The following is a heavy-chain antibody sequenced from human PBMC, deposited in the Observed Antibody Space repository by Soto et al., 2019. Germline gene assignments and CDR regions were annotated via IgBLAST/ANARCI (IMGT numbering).Heavy chain of an antibody. Sequence: ASVKVSCKASGYTFTSYGISWVRQAPGQGLEWMGWISAYNGNTNYAQKLQGRVTMTTDTSTSTAYMELRSLGSDDTAVYYCARVEMYYDFWSGYYVGGGSSNWFDPWGQGTLVTVSS. CDR2: ISAYNGNT. CDR3: ARVEMYYDFWSGYYVGGGSSNWFDP. V-gene: IGHV1-18*01. CDR1: GYTFTSYG. D-gene: IGHD3-3*01. J-gene: IGHJ5*02.